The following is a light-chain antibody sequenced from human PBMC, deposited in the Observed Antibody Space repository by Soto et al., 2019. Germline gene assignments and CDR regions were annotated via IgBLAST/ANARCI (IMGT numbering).Light chain of an antibody. V-gene: IGKV3D-15*01. Sequence: EIVMTQSPDTLSVSPGERATLSCRASQSVSSNLAWYQQKPGQAPRVLIYGAFIRATGIPARFSGSGSGTEFTLTISSLQSEDFAVYYCQQYNDWPRTFGQGTKVEIK. CDR3: QQYNDWPRT. J-gene: IGKJ1*01. CDR1: QSVSSN. CDR2: GAF.